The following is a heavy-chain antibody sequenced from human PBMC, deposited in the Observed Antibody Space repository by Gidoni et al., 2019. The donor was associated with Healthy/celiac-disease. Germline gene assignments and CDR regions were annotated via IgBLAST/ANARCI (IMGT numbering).Heavy chain of an antibody. CDR3: ARDPRSHPGVVTATLFDY. Sequence: QLQLQESGPGLVKPSETLSLTCTVSGGSIRSSSYYWGWIRQPPGKGLEWIGSIYYSGSTYYNPSLKSRVTISVDTSKNQFSLKLSSVTAADTAVYYCARDPRSHPGVVTATLFDYWGQGTLVTVSS. CDR2: IYYSGST. CDR1: GGSIRSSSYY. V-gene: IGHV4-39*07. D-gene: IGHD2-21*02. J-gene: IGHJ4*02.